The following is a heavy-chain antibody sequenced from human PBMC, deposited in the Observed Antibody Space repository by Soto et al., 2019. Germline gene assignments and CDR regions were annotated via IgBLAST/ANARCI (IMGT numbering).Heavy chain of an antibody. CDR2: IVVGSGNT. J-gene: IGHJ3*02. D-gene: IGHD1-26*01. CDR3: AADSGIVGAMDAFDI. Sequence: QMQLVQSGPEVKKPRTSVKVSFKTSGFSFTSSGVQWVREARGQRVEWIGWIVVGSGNTNYAQKFQERVTITRDMSTSTAYMELSSLRSEDTAVYYCAADSGIVGAMDAFDIWGQGTMVTVSS. CDR1: GFSFTSSG. V-gene: IGHV1-58*01.